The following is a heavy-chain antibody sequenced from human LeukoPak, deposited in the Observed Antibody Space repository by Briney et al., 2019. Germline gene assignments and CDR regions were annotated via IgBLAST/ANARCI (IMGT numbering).Heavy chain of an antibody. CDR2: IYYSGST. CDR3: ARGTNGSGSFR. CDR1: GGSISSSSYY. V-gene: IGHV4-39*07. D-gene: IGHD3-10*01. J-gene: IGHJ4*02. Sequence: SETLSLTCTVSGGSISSSSYYWGWIRQPPGKGLEWIGSIYYSGSTYYNPSLKSRVTISVDTSKNQFSLKLSSATAADTAVYYCARGTNGSGSFRWGQGTLVTVSS.